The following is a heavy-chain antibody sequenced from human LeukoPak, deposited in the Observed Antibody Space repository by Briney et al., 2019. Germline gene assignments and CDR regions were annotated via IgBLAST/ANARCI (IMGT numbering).Heavy chain of an antibody. CDR2: ISYDGSNK. V-gene: IGHV3-30*04. D-gene: IGHD4-23*01. CDR3: ARASTTVIRYNWFDP. CDR1: GFTFSSYA. J-gene: IGHJ5*02. Sequence: GGSPRLSCAASGFTFSSYAMHWVRQAPGKGLEWVAVISYDGSNKYYADSVKGRFTISRDNSKNTLYLQMNSLRAEDTAVYYCARASTTVIRYNWFDPWGQGTLVTVSS.